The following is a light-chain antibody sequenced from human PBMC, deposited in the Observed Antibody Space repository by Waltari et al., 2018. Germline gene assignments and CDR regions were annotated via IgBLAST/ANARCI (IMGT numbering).Light chain of an antibody. CDR3: QQYNRWPPIT. CDR2: DAS. CDR1: QSVSSN. J-gene: IGKJ5*01. Sequence: EIVMTQSPATRSVSPGQPATPSCRASQSVSSNVAWYQKKPGQAPRLLIYDASTRATSIPAKFRGSGSGTEFTLTISSLQSEDFAVYYCQQYNRWPPITFGHGTRLEIK. V-gene: IGKV3-15*01.